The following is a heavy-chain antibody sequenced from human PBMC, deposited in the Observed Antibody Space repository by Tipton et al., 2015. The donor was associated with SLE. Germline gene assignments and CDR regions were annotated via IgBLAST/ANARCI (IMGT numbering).Heavy chain of an antibody. CDR2: IYHSGDS. Sequence: LRLSCTVSGYSISSGSYWGWIRQPPGKGLEWIGSIYHSGDSFYNPSLKSRVTISADTSKNQFSLRLSSVTAADTAVYYCARPMGDYWGQGTLVTVSS. CDR3: ARPMGDY. J-gene: IGHJ4*02. D-gene: IGHD3-10*01. V-gene: IGHV4-38-2*02. CDR1: GYSISSGSY.